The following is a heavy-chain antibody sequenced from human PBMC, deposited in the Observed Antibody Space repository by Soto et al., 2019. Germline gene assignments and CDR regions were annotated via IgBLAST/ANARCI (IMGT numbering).Heavy chain of an antibody. J-gene: IGHJ4*02. V-gene: IGHV3-30*18. CDR2: ISYDGSNK. D-gene: IGHD1-26*01. CDR3: AKEVGATPLDY. CDR1: GFTFSSYG. Sequence: GGSLRLSCAASGFTFSSYGMHWVRQAPGKGLEWVAVISYDGSNKYYADSVKGRFTISRDNSKNTLYLQMNSLRAEDTAVYYCAKEVGATPLDYWGKGTLVTVSS.